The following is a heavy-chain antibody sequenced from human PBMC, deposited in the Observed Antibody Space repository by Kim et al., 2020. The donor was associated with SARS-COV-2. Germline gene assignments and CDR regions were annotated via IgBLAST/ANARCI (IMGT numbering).Heavy chain of an antibody. V-gene: IGHV3-7*03. CDR2: IKQDGGDK. Sequence: GGSLRLFCAASGFTFSSYWMSWVRQAPGKGLEWVANIKQDGGDKYHVDSVRGRFTISRDNAKNSLYLQMNSLRAEDTAVYYCARLFDYYGMDVWGQGTTV. J-gene: IGHJ6*02. CDR3: ARLFDYYGMDV. CDR1: GFTFSSYW. D-gene: IGHD3-16*01.